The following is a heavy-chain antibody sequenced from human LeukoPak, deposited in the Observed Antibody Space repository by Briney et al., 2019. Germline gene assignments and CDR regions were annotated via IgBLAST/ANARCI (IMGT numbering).Heavy chain of an antibody. CDR2: IYHSGST. D-gene: IGHD3-16*01. CDR3: ARRGTNFWFDP. J-gene: IGHJ5*02. V-gene: IGHV4-30-2*01. CDR1: GDSITSGGYS. Sequence: SQTLSLTCAVSGDSITSGGYSWSWIRQPPGKGLEWIGHIYHSGSTFYNSSLKSRVAISVDMSKNQFSLSLHSVTAADTAIYYCARRGTNFWFDPWGQGILVTVSS.